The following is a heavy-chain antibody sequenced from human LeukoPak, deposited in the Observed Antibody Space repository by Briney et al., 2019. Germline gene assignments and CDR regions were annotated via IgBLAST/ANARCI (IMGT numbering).Heavy chain of an antibody. D-gene: IGHD3-22*01. J-gene: IGHJ5*02. CDR1: GYTFTSYG. Sequence: ASVKVSCKASGYTFTSYGISWVRRAPGQGLEWMGWISAYNGNTNYAQKLQGTVTMTTDTSTSTAYMELRSLRSDDTAVYYCARDYDSKGWFDPWGQGTLVTVSS. CDR3: ARDYDSKGWFDP. CDR2: ISAYNGNT. V-gene: IGHV1-18*01.